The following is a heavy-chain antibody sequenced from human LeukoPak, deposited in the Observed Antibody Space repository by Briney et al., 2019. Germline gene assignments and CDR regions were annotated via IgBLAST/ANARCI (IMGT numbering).Heavy chain of an antibody. J-gene: IGHJ4*02. D-gene: IGHD2-2*01. V-gene: IGHV3-23*01. CDR3: AKVARIVVVPAAMAFDY. CDR2: ISGGGGTT. CDR1: GFTFSNYA. Sequence: GGSLRLSCAASGFTFSNYAMSWVRQAPGKGLEWVSAISGGGGTTYYTDSVKGRFTISRDNSKNTLYLQMNSLRAEDTAVYYCAKVARIVVVPAAMAFDYWGQGTLVTVSS.